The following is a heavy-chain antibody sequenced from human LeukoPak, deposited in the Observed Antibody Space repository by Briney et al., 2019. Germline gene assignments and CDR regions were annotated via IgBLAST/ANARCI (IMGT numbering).Heavy chain of an antibody. D-gene: IGHD5-18*01. V-gene: IGHV3-21*01. CDR3: ARGGYTFGYDDY. CDR2: ISTSGSYI. CDR1: GFTFSSYS. Sequence: PGGSLRLSCAASGFTFSSYSMNWVRQAPGKGLEWVSSISTSGSYIYYADSVKGRFTISRDNAKNSLYLQMNSLRAEDTAVYYCARGGYTFGYDDYWGQGTLVTVSS. J-gene: IGHJ4*02.